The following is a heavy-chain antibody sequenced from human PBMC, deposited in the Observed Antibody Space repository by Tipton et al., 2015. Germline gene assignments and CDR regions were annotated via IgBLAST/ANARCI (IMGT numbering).Heavy chain of an antibody. CDR3: ARGGGDYYDSSGYYQP. CDR1: GDSVSSTRYY. V-gene: IGHV4-61*01. Sequence: TLSLTCSVSGDSVSSTRYYWSWIRQAPGKGLECIGYIYYTGSTTYNPSLGSRVTISLDTSNNQFSLKLSSVTAADTAVYYCARGGGDYYDSSGYYQPWGQGTLVTVSS. J-gene: IGHJ5*02. D-gene: IGHD3-22*01. CDR2: IYYTGST.